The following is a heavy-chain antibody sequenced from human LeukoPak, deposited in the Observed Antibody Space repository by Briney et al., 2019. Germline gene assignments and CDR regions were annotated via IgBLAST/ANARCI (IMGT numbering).Heavy chain of an antibody. CDR1: SGSISRSSSY. V-gene: IGHV4-39*01. J-gene: IGHJ5*02. D-gene: IGHD5/OR15-5a*01. Sequence: SETLSLTCTVSSGSISRSSSYWGWIRQPPGKGLEWIASIYYSGNTYYNPSLKRRVNISVDTSKNQVSLKLSSVTAADTAVYYCARRRTVSTTGRFDPWGQGILVTVSS. CDR3: ARRRTVSTTGRFDP. CDR2: IYYSGNT.